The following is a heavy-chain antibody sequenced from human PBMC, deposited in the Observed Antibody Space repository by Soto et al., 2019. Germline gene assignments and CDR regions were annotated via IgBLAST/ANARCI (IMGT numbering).Heavy chain of an antibody. D-gene: IGHD5-18*01. J-gene: IGHJ6*02. V-gene: IGHV4-31*01. CDR2: IYYSGNT. Sequence: QVQLQESGPGLVKPSQTLSLTCTVSGGSIRSGGYYWSWVRQNPRRGLEWIGNIYYSGNTYYNPSLKSNLTTSVDTSKNQFSLNLSSVTAADTAVYYCARDRLMATAGTARHYFGLDVWGQGTTVTVSS. CDR1: GGSIRSGGYY. CDR3: ARDRLMATAGTARHYFGLDV.